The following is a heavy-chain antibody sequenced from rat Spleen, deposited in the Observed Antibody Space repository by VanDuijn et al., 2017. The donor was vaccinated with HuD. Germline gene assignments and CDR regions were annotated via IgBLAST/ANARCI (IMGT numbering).Heavy chain of an antibody. D-gene: IGHD4-3*01. Sequence: EVQLVESGGGLVQPGRSLKLSCEASGFTFSNYDMAWVRQAPTKGLEWIASISPSGGSSHYRDSVRGRFTISRDNAENTAYLQMNSLWSEDTATYYCAVAGYGYWGQGVVVTVSS. CDR1: GFTFSNYD. CDR2: ISPSGGSS. CDR3: AVAGYGY. V-gene: IGHV5S13*01. J-gene: IGHJ2*01.